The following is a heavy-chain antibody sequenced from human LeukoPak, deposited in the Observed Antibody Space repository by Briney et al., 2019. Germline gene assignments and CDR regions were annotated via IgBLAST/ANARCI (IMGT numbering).Heavy chain of an antibody. Sequence: SETLSLTCTVSDGSVSSSYYYWSWIRQHPGKGLEWIGYIYYSGSTYYNPSLKSRVTISVDTSKNQFSLKLSSVTAADTAVYYCARVRPHYYYYGMDVWGQGTTVTVSS. CDR2: IYYSGST. V-gene: IGHV4-31*03. J-gene: IGHJ6*02. CDR1: DGSVSSSYYY. CDR3: ARVRPHYYYYGMDV. D-gene: IGHD3-10*01.